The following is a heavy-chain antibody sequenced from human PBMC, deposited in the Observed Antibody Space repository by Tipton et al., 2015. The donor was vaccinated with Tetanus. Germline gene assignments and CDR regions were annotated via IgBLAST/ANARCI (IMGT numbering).Heavy chain of an antibody. V-gene: IGHV3-23*01. CDR3: ANCGYRSSWFHY. CDR1: GFTLSTYA. Sequence: SLRLSCAASGFTLSTYAMSWVRQAPGKGLEWVSGIGGTGGTTWYADSVKGRFTISRDNSKNTLYLQMNSLRADDTAVYYCANCGYRSSWFHYWGQGTLVTVSS. CDR2: IGGTGGTT. J-gene: IGHJ4*02. D-gene: IGHD6-13*01.